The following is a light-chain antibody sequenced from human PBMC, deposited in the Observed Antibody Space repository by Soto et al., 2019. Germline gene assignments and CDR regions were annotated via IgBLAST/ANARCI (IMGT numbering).Light chain of an antibody. CDR1: TSDIGNYNR. V-gene: IGLV2-18*02. CDR3: SSYTTASIPVV. J-gene: IGLJ3*02. CDR2: EVT. Sequence: QSALTQPPSVTGSPGQSVTISCTGTTSDIGNYNRVAWYQQPPGTAPKLIIYEVTNRPSGVPDRFSGSKSGNTASLTISGLQAEDEGDYYCSSYTTASIPVVFGGGTKVTVL.